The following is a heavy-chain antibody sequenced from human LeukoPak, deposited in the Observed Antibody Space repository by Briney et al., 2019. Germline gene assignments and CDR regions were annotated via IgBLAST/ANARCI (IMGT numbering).Heavy chain of an antibody. CDR1: GGSISSGSYY. CDR2: IYTSGST. D-gene: IGHD3-3*01. CDR3: ATIEYYDFNAFDI. V-gene: IGHV4-61*02. Sequence: SETLSLTCTVSGGSISSGSYYWSWIRQPAGKGLEWIGRIYTSGSTNYNPSLKSRVTISVDTSKNQFSLKLSSVTAADTAVYYCATIEYYDFNAFDIWGQGTMVTVSS. J-gene: IGHJ3*02.